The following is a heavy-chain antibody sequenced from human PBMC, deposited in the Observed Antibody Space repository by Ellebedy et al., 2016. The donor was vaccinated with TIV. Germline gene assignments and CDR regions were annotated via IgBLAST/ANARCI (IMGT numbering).Heavy chain of an antibody. D-gene: IGHD4-17*01. V-gene: IGHV3-7*01. Sequence: GESLKISCTASGFTLSNYWMTWVRQAPGRGLEWVANINEDRTKKHFVDSLRGRFTISRDDAGNSLFLQMNSLGAEDTAVYYCARAIYGASYLWGRGTLVTVSS. CDR3: ARAIYGASYL. J-gene: IGHJ2*01. CDR2: INEDRTKK. CDR1: GFTLSNYW.